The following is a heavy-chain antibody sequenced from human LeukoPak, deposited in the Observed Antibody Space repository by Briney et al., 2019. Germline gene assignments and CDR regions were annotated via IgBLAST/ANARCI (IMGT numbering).Heavy chain of an antibody. V-gene: IGHV3-9*01. CDR1: GFTFSSYW. D-gene: IGHD3-22*01. CDR2: ISWNSGSI. CDR3: AKDSGTYYYDSSGPFDI. J-gene: IGHJ3*02. Sequence: PGGSLRLSCAASGFTFSSYWMSWVRQAPGKGLEWVSGISWNSGSIGYADSVKGRFTISRDNAKNSLYLQMNSLRAEDTALYYCAKDSGTYYYDSSGPFDIWGQGTMVTVSS.